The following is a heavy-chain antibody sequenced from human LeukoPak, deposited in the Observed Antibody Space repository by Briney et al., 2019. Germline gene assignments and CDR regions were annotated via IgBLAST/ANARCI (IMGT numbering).Heavy chain of an antibody. CDR3: ARQWESRYCSSTSCYVGAFDI. CDR1: GGSISSYY. D-gene: IGHD2-2*01. J-gene: IGHJ3*02. V-gene: IGHV4-59*08. CDR2: IYYSGST. Sequence: SETLSLTCTVSGGSISSYYWSWIRQPTGKGLEWIGYIYYSGSTNYNPSLKSRVTISVDTSKNQFSLKLSSVTAADTAVYYCARQWESRYCSSTSCYVGAFDIWGQGTMVTVSS.